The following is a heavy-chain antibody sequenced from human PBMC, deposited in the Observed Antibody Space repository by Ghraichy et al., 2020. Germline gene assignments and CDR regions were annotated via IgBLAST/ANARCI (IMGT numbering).Heavy chain of an antibody. V-gene: IGHV3-48*03. CDR3: GREAGYDSIDY. CDR2: ISSGGDTI. Sequence: GGSLRLSCAASGFTFNTFEMNWVRQATGKGLEWVSYISSGGDTIYYADSVKGRFTISRDNAKNSLYLQMSSLRAEDTAIYYCGREAGYDSIDYWGQGTLVTVSS. CDR1: GFTFNTFE. D-gene: IGHD5-12*01. J-gene: IGHJ4*02.